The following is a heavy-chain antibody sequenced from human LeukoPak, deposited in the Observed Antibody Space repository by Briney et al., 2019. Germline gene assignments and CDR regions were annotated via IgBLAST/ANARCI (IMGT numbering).Heavy chain of an antibody. D-gene: IGHD3-16*01. J-gene: IGHJ6*03. V-gene: IGHV4-39*07. CDR2: IYYSEST. Sequence: KPGGSLRLSCAASGFTFSTFAMIWIRQPPGKGLEWIGSIYYSESTYYNPSLKSRVTISVDMSKNQFSLRLSSVTAADSAVYYCARETSQKGAHYMDVWGKGTTVTISS. CDR1: GFTFSTFAM. CDR3: ARETSQKGAHYMDV.